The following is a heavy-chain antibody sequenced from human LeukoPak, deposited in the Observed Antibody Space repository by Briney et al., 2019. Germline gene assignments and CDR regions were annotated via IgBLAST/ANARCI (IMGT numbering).Heavy chain of an antibody. D-gene: IGHD6-13*01. CDR1: GYTFTSYG. J-gene: IGHJ4*02. Sequence: ASVKVSFKASGYTFTSYGISWVRQAPGQGLEWMGWISAYNGNTNYAQKLQGRVTMTTDTSTSTAYMELRSLRSDDTAVYYCARDSVIHIAAAGMIDYWGQGTLVTVSS. CDR3: ARDSVIHIAAAGMIDY. V-gene: IGHV1-18*01. CDR2: ISAYNGNT.